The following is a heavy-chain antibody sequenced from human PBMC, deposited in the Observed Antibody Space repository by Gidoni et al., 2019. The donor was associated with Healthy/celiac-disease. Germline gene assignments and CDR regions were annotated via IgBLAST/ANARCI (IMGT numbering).Heavy chain of an antibody. CDR2: IYYSGST. V-gene: IGHV4-31*03. CDR3: ARVGERDTAINWFDP. J-gene: IGHJ5*02. D-gene: IGHD5-18*01. CDR1: GGSISSGGYY. Sequence: QVQLQESGPGLVKPSQTLSLTCTASGGSISSGGYYWSWIRQHSGKGLEWIGYIYYSGSTYYNPSLKSRVTISVDTSKNQFSLKLSSVTAADTAVYYCARVGERDTAINWFDPWGQGTLVTVSS.